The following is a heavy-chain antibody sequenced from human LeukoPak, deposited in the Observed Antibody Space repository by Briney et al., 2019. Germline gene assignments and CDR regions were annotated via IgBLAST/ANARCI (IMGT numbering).Heavy chain of an antibody. J-gene: IGHJ4*02. Sequence: GGSLRLSCAASGFTFSSYAMSWVRQAPGKGLEWVSAISGSGGSTYYADSVKGRFTISRDNSKNTLYLQINSLRAEDTALYYCAKDRVGATLYFDQWGQGTLVTVSS. CDR2: ISGSGGST. V-gene: IGHV3-23*01. CDR1: GFTFSSYA. D-gene: IGHD1-26*01. CDR3: AKDRVGATLYFDQ.